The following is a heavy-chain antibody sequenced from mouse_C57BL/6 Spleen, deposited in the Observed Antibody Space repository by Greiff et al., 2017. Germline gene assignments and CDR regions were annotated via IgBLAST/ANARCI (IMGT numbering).Heavy chain of an antibody. J-gene: IGHJ3*01. CDR1: GFTFSSYG. CDR3: ARGGSDEGFAY. Sequence: EVQLVESGGDLVKPGGSLKLSCAASGFTFSSYGMSWVRQTPDKRLEWVATISSGGSYTYYPDSVKGRFTISRDNAKNTLYLQMSSLKSEDTAMYYCARGGSDEGFAYWGQGTLVTVSA. V-gene: IGHV5-6*01. CDR2: ISSGGSYT.